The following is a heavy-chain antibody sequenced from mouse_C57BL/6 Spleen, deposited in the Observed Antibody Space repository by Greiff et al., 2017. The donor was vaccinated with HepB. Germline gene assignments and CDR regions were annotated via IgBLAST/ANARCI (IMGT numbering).Heavy chain of an antibody. Sequence: VQLQQSGAELARPGASVKLSCKASGYTFTSYGISWVKQRTGQGLEWIGEIYPRSGNTYYNAKFKGKATLTADKSSSTAYMELRSLTSEDSAVYFCARHYDYDEDAMDYWGQGTSVTVSS. CDR2: IYPRSGNT. V-gene: IGHV1-81*01. J-gene: IGHJ4*01. CDR3: ARHYDYDEDAMDY. D-gene: IGHD2-4*01. CDR1: GYTFTSYG.